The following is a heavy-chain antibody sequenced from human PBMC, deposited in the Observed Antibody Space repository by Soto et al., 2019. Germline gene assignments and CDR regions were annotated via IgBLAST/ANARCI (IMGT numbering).Heavy chain of an antibody. J-gene: IGHJ4*02. CDR3: ATVHVLRFLEWPWANYFDY. V-gene: IGHV1-24*01. CDR2: FDPEDGET. Sequence: ASVKVSCKVSGYTLTELSMHWVRQAPGKGLEWMGGFDPEDGETIYAQKFQGRVTMTEDTSTDTAYMELSSLRSEDTAVYYCATVHVLRFLEWPWANYFDYWGQGTLVTVSS. D-gene: IGHD3-3*01. CDR1: GYTLTELS.